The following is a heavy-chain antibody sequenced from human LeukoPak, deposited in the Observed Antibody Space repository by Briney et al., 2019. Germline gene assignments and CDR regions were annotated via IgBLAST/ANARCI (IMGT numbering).Heavy chain of an antibody. CDR1: GGSISSYY. V-gene: IGHV4-59*08. D-gene: IGHD2-2*01. CDR2: IYYSGST. CDR3: AARSTSQYYYYGMDV. Sequence: SETLSLTCTVSGGSISSYYWSWIRQPPGKGLEWIGYIYYSGSTNYHPSLKSRVTISVDTSKNQFSLKLSSVTAADTAVYYCAARSTSQYYYYGMDVWGQGTTVTVSS. J-gene: IGHJ6*02.